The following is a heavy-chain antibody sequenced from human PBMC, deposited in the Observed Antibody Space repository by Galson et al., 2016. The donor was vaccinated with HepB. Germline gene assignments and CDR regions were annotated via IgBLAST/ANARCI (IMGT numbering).Heavy chain of an antibody. Sequence: SLRLSRAASGFTLSSSAMTWVRQAPGRGLEWVSAITETGSFAYYADSVRGRFTLSRDTSKNTVYLQMNYLRADDTALYYCGRDYPTMTDRYPYHVDVWGKGTAVTVSS. V-gene: IGHV3-23*01. CDR2: ITETGSFA. J-gene: IGHJ6*04. CDR1: GFTLSSSA. CDR3: GRDYPTMTDRYPYHVDV. D-gene: IGHD4-17*01.